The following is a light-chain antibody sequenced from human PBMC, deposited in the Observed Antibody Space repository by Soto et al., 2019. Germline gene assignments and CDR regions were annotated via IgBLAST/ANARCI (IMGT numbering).Light chain of an antibody. CDR2: DAS. J-gene: IGKJ2*01. CDR1: QSINRW. Sequence: DIQMTQSPSTLSASVGDRVTITCRASQSINRWLAWYQQKPGNAPKLLITDASSLDSGVPSRFSGSGSGTEFTLAISGLQPDDSATYYCQQYNSYLYSFGQGTKLEIK. CDR3: QQYNSYLYS. V-gene: IGKV1-5*01.